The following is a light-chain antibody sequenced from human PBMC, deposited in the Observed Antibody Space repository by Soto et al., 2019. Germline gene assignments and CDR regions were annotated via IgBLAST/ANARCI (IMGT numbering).Light chain of an antibody. V-gene: IGLV2-14*01. J-gene: IGLJ2*01. Sequence: QSALTQPASVSGSPGQSITISCNGTSSDVGGYNYVSWYQHHPGKVPKLMIYEVSNRPSGISNRFSGSKSGNTASLTISGLQAEDEADYYCSSYTTSYTQVFGGGTKLTVL. CDR3: SSYTTSYTQV. CDR1: SSDVGGYNY. CDR2: EVS.